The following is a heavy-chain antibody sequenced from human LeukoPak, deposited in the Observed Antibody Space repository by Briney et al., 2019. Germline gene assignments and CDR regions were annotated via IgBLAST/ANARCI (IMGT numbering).Heavy chain of an antibody. D-gene: IGHD2-15*01. CDR1: GFTFGSYG. CDR2: ISYDGSNK. J-gene: IGHJ4*02. Sequence: GGSLRLSCAASGFTFGSYGMHWVRQAPGKGLEWVAVISYDGSNKYYADSVKGRFTISRDNSKNTLYLQMNSLRAEDTAVYYCAKDIGISPHDYWGQGTLVTVSS. CDR3: AKDIGISPHDY. V-gene: IGHV3-30*18.